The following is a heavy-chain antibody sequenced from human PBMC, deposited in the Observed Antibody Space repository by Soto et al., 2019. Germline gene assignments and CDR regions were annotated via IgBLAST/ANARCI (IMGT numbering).Heavy chain of an antibody. J-gene: IGHJ5*02. Sequence: SGPTLFSPTHALTLTCTVSGCALSASGVGLVWIRGPPGNALDFLALIYWNDDNRYSTSLNSRLTITKDTSKNQVVLTLTKMHPVDTATYYRAQSGFHVLVAATLSWVWYERWRQGTLVTVFS. D-gene: IGHD2-15*01. V-gene: IGHV2-5*01. CDR3: AQSGFHVLVAATLSWVWYER. CDR1: GCALSASGVG. CDR2: IYWNDDN.